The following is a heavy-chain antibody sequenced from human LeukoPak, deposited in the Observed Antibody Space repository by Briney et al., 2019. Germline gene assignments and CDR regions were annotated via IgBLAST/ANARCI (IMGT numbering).Heavy chain of an antibody. CDR3: XXXNXXSWHN. CDR2: IKPDGSAQ. CDR1: GFTFSSNW. D-gene: IGHD6-13*01. J-gene: IGHJ4*02. Sequence: PGGSLRLSCATSGFTFSSNWMSWVRHVPGRGLDWVANIKPDGSAQYYAASVKSRFTVSRDNAKNSLYLQMNSLRVEDTAVYYFXXXNXXSWHNWGQGTLVTVSA. V-gene: IGHV3-7*03.